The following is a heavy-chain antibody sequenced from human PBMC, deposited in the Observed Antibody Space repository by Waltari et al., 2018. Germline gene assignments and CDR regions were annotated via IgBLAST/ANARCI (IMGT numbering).Heavy chain of an antibody. V-gene: IGHV3-23*01. CDR3: AKPFYNWDDPLHS. D-gene: IGHD1-20*01. CDR2: ISVSDAT. Sequence: EVQLLESGGGLVQPGGSLRLPCQASGFPSLTHAINWVRQAPGKGLEWVSSISVSDATYYADSVKGRFTVSRDYSDNTIHLQMDSLRADDTAVYFCAKPFYNWDDPLHSWGQGAPVTVSS. CDR1: GFPSLTHA. J-gene: IGHJ1*01.